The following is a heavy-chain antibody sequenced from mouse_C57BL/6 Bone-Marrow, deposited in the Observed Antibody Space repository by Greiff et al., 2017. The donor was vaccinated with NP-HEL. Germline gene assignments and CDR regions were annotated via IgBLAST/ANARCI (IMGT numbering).Heavy chain of an antibody. V-gene: IGHV5-6*01. D-gene: IGHD2-4*01. CDR1: GFTFSSYG. J-gene: IGHJ3*01. Sequence: EVKLVASGGDLVKPGGSLTLSCAASGFTFSSYGMSWVRQTPDKRLEWVATISSGGSYTYYPDSVKGRFTISRDNAKNTLYLQMSSLKSEDTAMYYCASPYDYDVAWFAYWGQGTLVTVSA. CDR2: ISSGGSYT. CDR3: ASPYDYDVAWFAY.